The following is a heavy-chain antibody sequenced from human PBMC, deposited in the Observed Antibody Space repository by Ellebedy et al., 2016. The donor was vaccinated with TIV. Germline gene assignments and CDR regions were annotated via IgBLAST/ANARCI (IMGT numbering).Heavy chain of an antibody. Sequence: GGSLRLSCAASGFTFSNYAMSWIRQPPGKGLEWVSYISSSSSTIYYADSVKGRFTISRDNAKNSLYLQMNSLRAEDTAVYYCARDREPVAGNYYYGMDVWGQGTTVTVSS. J-gene: IGHJ6*02. D-gene: IGHD6-19*01. CDR3: ARDREPVAGNYYYGMDV. V-gene: IGHV3-11*04. CDR2: ISSSSSTI. CDR1: GFTFSNYA.